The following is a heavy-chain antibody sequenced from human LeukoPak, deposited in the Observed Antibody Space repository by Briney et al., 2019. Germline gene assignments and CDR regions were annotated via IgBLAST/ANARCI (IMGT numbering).Heavy chain of an antibody. Sequence: GASVKVSCKASGYTFPSYFMHWVRQAPGQGLEWMGIINPTGGSTTYAQKFQGRVTMTRDTSTSTVYMELSSLRSEDTAVYYCARPGYYYDSSGYAFDIWGQGTMVTVSS. V-gene: IGHV1-46*01. CDR1: GYTFPSYF. CDR2: INPTGGST. J-gene: IGHJ3*02. CDR3: ARPGYYYDSSGYAFDI. D-gene: IGHD3-22*01.